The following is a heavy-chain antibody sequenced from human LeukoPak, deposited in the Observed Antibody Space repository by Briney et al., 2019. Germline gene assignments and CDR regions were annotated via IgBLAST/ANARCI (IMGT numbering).Heavy chain of an antibody. CDR2: IIPIFGTA. J-gene: IGHJ4*02. CDR1: GGTFSSYA. D-gene: IGHD6-19*01. CDR3: ARGHPYSSGWFGYFDY. Sequence: SVKVSCKASGGTFSSYAISWVRQAPVQGLEWMGGIIPIFGTANYAQKFQGRVTITADKSTSTAYMELSSLRSEDTAVYYCARGHPYSSGWFGYFDYWGQGTLVTVSS. V-gene: IGHV1-69*06.